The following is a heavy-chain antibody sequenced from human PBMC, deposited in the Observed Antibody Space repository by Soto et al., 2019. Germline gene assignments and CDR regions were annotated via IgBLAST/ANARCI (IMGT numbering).Heavy chain of an antibody. CDR1: GGSISSGDYY. CDR2: IYYSGST. V-gene: IGHV4-30-4*01. Sequence: SETLSLPCNVSGGSISSGDYYWSWIRQPPGKGLEWIGYIYYSGSTYYNPSLKSRVTISVDTSKNQFSLKLSSVTAADTAVYYCVGNDEGPDAFDIWGQGTTVTVSS. D-gene: IGHD1-1*01. J-gene: IGHJ3*02. CDR3: VGNDEGPDAFDI.